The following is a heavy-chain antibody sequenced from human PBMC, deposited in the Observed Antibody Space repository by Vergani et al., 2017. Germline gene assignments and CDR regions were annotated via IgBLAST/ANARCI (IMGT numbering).Heavy chain of an antibody. V-gene: IGHV3-23*01. CDR2: IIGSGGST. Sequence: EVPLLESGGGLVQPGGSLRLSCAPSGFTFSSYAMSWVRQAPGKGLEWVSAIIGSGGSTYYAYSVKGRCTISRDNSKNTLYLQMNSLRAEDTAVYYCAKDRSQWLVRDMLDYWGQGTLVTVSS. CDR1: GFTFSSYA. D-gene: IGHD6-19*01. J-gene: IGHJ4*02. CDR3: AKDRSQWLVRDMLDY.